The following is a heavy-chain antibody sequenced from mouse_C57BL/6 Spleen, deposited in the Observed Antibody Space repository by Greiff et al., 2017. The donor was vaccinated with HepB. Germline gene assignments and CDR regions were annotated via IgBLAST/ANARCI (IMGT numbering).Heavy chain of an antibody. CDR2: IDPSDSYT. CDR1: GYTFTSYW. D-gene: IGHD2-3*01. Sequence: VQLQQPGAELVMPGASVKLSCKASGYTFTSYWMPWVKQRPGQGLEWIGEIDPSDSYTNYNQKIKGKSTLTVDKASSTAYMQLSSLTSEDSAVYYCAMTGDGYLMDYWGQGASVTVSS. J-gene: IGHJ4*01. CDR3: AMTGDGYLMDY. V-gene: IGHV1-69*01.